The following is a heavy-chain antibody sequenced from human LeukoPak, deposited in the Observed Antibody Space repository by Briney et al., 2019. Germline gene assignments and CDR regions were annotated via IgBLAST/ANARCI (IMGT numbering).Heavy chain of an antibody. Sequence: GESLKISCKGSGYSFTSYWIGWVRQMPGKGLEWMGIIYPGGSDTRYSPSFQGQVTIPADKSISTAYLQWSSLKASDTAMYYCARRSVDTAMENDAFDIWGQGTMVTVSS. J-gene: IGHJ3*02. CDR2: IYPGGSDT. CDR1: GYSFTSYW. V-gene: IGHV5-51*01. D-gene: IGHD5-18*01. CDR3: ARRSVDTAMENDAFDI.